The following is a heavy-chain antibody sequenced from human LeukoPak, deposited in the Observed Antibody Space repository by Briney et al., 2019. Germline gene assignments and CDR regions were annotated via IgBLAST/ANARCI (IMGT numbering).Heavy chain of an antibody. J-gene: IGHJ5*02. CDR1: GFTFSSYS. Sequence: GGSLRLSCAASGFTFSSYSMNWFRQAPGKGLEGVSSISSSSSYIYYADSVKGRFTISRDNAKNSLYLQMNSLRAEDTAVYYCARDDSYCTNGVCSAGFDPWGQGTLVTVSS. CDR2: ISSSSSYI. CDR3: ARDDSYCTNGVCSAGFDP. V-gene: IGHV3-21*01. D-gene: IGHD2-8*01.